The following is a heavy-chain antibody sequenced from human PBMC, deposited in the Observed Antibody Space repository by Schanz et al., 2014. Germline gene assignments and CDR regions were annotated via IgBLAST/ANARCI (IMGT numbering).Heavy chain of an antibody. Sequence: EVQLVESGGGLAQPGGSLRLSCAASGITFSGYSMNWVRQAPGKGLEWVSYISGSSSTKYYADSVKGRFTISRDNGKNSVYRKINSVRAEDTAGYLGARYYEGAFSSPRHDAFDVWGQGTVVTVSS. J-gene: IGHJ3*01. CDR2: ISGSSSTK. D-gene: IGHD3-16*01. V-gene: IGHV3-48*01. CDR3: ARYYEGAFSSPRHDAFDV. CDR1: GITFSGYS.